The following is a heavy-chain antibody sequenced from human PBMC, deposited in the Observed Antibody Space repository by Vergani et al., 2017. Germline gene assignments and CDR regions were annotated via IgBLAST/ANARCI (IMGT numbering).Heavy chain of an antibody. J-gene: IGHJ4*02. CDR2: ISGPGLST. CDR1: GFTFSNSA. Sequence: EVQLLESGGDLVQPGGSLRLSCAASGFTFSNSAVSWVRQAPGRGLAWVSSISGPGLSTYYADSVKGRFSISRDNSKNTLYLQMNSLRAEDTAVYYCAKLPSGRIVGPLYYFDSWGQGTLVTVSS. CDR3: AKLPSGRIVGPLYYFDS. D-gene: IGHD1-26*01. V-gene: IGHV3-23*01.